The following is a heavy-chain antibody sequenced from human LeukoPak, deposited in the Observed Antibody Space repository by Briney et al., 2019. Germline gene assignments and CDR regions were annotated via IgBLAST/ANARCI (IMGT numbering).Heavy chain of an antibody. CDR1: GGSISSSSYY. J-gene: IGHJ6*02. D-gene: IGHD6-19*01. Sequence: SETLSLTCTVSGGSISSSSYYWGWIRQPPGKGLEWIGEISHSGSTNYNPSLKSRVTISVDTSKNQFSLKLSSVTAADTAVYYCASKSVRYSSGWSPQGGNAFYYYYGMDVWGQGTTVTVSS. V-gene: IGHV4-39*07. CDR3: ASKSVRYSSGWSPQGGNAFYYYYGMDV. CDR2: ISHSGST.